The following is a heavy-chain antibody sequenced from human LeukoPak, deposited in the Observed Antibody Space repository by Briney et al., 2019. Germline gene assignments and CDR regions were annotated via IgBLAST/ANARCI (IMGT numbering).Heavy chain of an antibody. CDR3: ARGDYYGSQNYTYDI. Sequence: GGSLRLSCAASGFTFRVYEIQWVRQAPGKGLAWVSYISGRGDTIYYADSVKGRFTISRDNARNSLYLQMNSLRSEDTALYYCARGDYYGSQNYTYDIWGQGTMVTVSS. D-gene: IGHD3-10*01. CDR2: ISGRGDTI. V-gene: IGHV3-48*03. CDR1: GFTFRVYE. J-gene: IGHJ3*02.